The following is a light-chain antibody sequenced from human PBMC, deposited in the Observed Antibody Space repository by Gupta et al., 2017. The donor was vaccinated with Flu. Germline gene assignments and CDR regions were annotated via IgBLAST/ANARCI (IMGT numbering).Light chain of an antibody. CDR2: AVS. J-gene: IGLJ3*02. Sequence: ITISCTGTNSDIGSFDDVSWYQQHPGKAPKLIIYAVSRRPSGVPYRFSGSKSGNTASLTISGLQAEDEAHYFCNSFTSSTTPGVFGGGTKLTVL. V-gene: IGLV2-14*01. CDR1: NSDIGSFDD. CDR3: NSFTSSTTPGV.